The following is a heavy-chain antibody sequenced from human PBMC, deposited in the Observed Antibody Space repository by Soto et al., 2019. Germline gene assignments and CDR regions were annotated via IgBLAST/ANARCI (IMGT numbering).Heavy chain of an antibody. D-gene: IGHD1-7*01. J-gene: IGHJ4*02. CDR3: ASRDPGTSLDY. V-gene: IGHV4-4*02. CDR1: GGSFTSNNW. CDR2: IYRTGST. Sequence: SETLSLTCAVSGGSFTSNNWWTWVRQPPGQGLEWIGEIYRTGSTNYNPSLKSRVTISLDKSENQFSLKVTSLTAADTAVYYCASRDPGTSLDYWGQGTLVTVSS.